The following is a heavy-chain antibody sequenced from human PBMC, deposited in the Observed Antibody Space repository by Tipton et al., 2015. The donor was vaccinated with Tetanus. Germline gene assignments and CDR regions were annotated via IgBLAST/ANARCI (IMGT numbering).Heavy chain of an antibody. CDR2: IIPASGAT. J-gene: IGHJ4*02. Sequence: QSGPEVKKPGSSVKVSCKSSGGPFYKHGIDWVRQAPGQGLEWMGGIIPASGATNYAHKFQGRVTMTADASTTTVHMELSNLRSDDTAVYYCVRDRAAAGGIDYWGQGTLVTV. D-gene: IGHD6-25*01. V-gene: IGHV1-69*01. CDR1: GGPFYKHG. CDR3: VRDRAAAGGIDY.